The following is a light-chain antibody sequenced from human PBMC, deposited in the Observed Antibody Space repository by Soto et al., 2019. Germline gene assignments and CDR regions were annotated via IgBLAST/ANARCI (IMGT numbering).Light chain of an antibody. J-gene: IGKJ1*01. Sequence: DIQMTQSPSTLSASVGDRVTITCRASQSISSWLAWYQQKPGKAPKLLISSASNLESGVPSRFSGSGSGTEFTLTNSSLQPDDFATYYCQQYDTYSRTFGQGTKVDIK. CDR3: QQYDTYSRT. CDR1: QSISSW. CDR2: SAS. V-gene: IGKV1-5*03.